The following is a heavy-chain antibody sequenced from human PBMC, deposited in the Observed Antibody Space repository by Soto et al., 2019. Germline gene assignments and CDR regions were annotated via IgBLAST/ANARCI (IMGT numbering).Heavy chain of an antibody. CDR3: ARVNDWPYNWFDP. V-gene: IGHV1-69*12. CDR1: GGTFSSYA. D-gene: IGHD1-1*01. CDR2: IIPIFGTA. J-gene: IGHJ5*02. Sequence: QVQLVQSGAEVKKPGSSVKVSCKASGGTFSSYAINWVRQAPGQGLEWMGGIIPIFGTANYARKFQGRVTITADESTSTAYMELSSLRSEYTAVYYCARVNDWPYNWFDPWGQGTLVTVSS.